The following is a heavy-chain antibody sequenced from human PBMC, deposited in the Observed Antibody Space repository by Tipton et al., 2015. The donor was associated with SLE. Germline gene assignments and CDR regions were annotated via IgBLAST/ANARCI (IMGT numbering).Heavy chain of an antibody. J-gene: IGHJ4*02. D-gene: IGHD6-19*01. CDR3: ARQMAVAGYFDY. CDR1: GGSFSVYY. Sequence: TLSLTCAVYGGSFSVYYWSWIRQTPGKGLEWIGEINHSGSTNYNPSLKSRVTISVDTSKNQFSLKLSSVTAADTAVYYCARQMAVAGYFDYWGQGTLVTVSS. CDR2: INHSGST. V-gene: IGHV4-34*01.